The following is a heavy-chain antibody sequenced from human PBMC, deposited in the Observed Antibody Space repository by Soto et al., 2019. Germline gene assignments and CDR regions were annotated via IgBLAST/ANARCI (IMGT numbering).Heavy chain of an antibody. J-gene: IGHJ5*02. CDR1: GFTFVTTA. Sequence: QLLQSGGGWVQLGGSLPLPCQASGFTFVTTAWSWVRQAPGEGLEWVSTIDGSGGITYYADSVKGRFTISRDNSRNTVYLQMNSLRGDDTALYYCVKNSGWFNTWGQGALVTVSS. D-gene: IGHD3-10*01. V-gene: IGHV3-23*01. CDR2: IDGSGGIT. CDR3: VKNSGWFNT.